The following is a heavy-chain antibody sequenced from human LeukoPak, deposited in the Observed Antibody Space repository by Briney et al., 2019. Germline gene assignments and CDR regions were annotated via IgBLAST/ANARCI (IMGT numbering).Heavy chain of an antibody. J-gene: IGHJ3*02. CDR1: GFTFSSYS. Sequence: GGSLRLSCAASGFTFSSYSMNWVRQAPGKGLEWVSSISSSSSYIYYADSVKGRFTISRDNAKNSLYLQMNSLRAEDTAVYYCARDRGEWELPYPFDAFVIWGQGTMVTVSS. CDR2: ISSSSSYI. D-gene: IGHD1-26*01. V-gene: IGHV3-21*01. CDR3: ARDRGEWELPYPFDAFVI.